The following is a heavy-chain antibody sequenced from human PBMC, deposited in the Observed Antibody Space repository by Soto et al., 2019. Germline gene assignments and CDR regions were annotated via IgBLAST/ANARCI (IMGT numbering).Heavy chain of an antibody. V-gene: IGHV3-11*01. CDR2: IDSRGRTL. Sequence: GGSLRLSCVASGFTFSDYSMSWIRQAPGKGLEWLAFIDSRGRTLSFADSVRGRFTISRDNAENSVYLQMDSLRADDTAVYYCARQAARNYIDSWGQGNSVTVSS. CDR3: ARQAARNYIDS. CDR1: GFTFSDYS. J-gene: IGHJ4*02. D-gene: IGHD6-6*01.